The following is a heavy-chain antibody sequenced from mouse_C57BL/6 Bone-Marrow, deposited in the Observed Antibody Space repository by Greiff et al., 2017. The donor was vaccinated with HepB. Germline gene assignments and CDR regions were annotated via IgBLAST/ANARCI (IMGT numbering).Heavy chain of an antibody. CDR1: GYTFTDYN. J-gene: IGHJ1*03. D-gene: IGHD1-1*01. CDR3: ARNPPPIYCCGGGYFDV. CDR2: INPNNGGT. V-gene: IGHV1-18*01. Sequence: VQLQQSGPELVKPGASVKIPCKASGYTFTDYNMDWVKQSHGKSLEWIGDINPNNGGTIYNQKFKGKATLTVDKSSSTAYMELRSLTSEDTAVYYCARNPPPIYCCGGGYFDVWGTGTTVTVSS.